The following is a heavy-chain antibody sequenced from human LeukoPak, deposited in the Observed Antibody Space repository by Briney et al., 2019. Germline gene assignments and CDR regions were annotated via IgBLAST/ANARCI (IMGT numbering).Heavy chain of an antibody. J-gene: IGHJ5*02. Sequence: ASVKVSCKASGYTFTSYGISWVRQAPGQGLEWMGWISAYNGSTNYAQKLQGRVTMTTDTSTSTAYMELRSLRPDDTAVYYCASHLRYSSGWYGGWFDPWGQGTLVTVSS. CDR3: ASHLRYSSGWYGGWFDP. CDR2: ISAYNGST. V-gene: IGHV1-18*01. D-gene: IGHD6-19*01. CDR1: GYTFTSYG.